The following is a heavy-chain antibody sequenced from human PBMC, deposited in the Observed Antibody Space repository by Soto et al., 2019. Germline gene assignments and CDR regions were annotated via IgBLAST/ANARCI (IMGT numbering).Heavy chain of an antibody. D-gene: IGHD3-22*01. J-gene: IGHJ4*02. CDR1: GGSISSYY. CDR3: ARHETKFYDSSGYYYPPFDY. V-gene: IGHV4-59*08. Sequence: SETLSLTCTVSGGSISSYYWSWIRQPPGKGLEWIGYIYYSGSTNYNPSLKSRVTISVDTSKNQFSLKLSSVTAADTAVYYCARHETKFYDSSGYYYPPFDYWGQGTLVTV. CDR2: IYYSGST.